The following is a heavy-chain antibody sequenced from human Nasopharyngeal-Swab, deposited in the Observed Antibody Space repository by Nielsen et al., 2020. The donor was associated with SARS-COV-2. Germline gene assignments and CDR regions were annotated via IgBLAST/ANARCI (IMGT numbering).Heavy chain of an antibody. CDR2: IFSNDEQ. CDR3: ARITRPYYDFWSGPSYGMDV. CDR1: GFSLSNARMG. Sequence: SGPTLVKPTETLTLTCTVSGFSLSNARMGVSWIRQPPGKALEWLAHIFSNDEQSYSTSLKSRLTISKDTSKSQVVLTMTNMDPVDTATYYCARITRPYYDFWSGPSYGMDVWGQGTTVTVSS. J-gene: IGHJ6*02. D-gene: IGHD3-3*01. V-gene: IGHV2-26*01.